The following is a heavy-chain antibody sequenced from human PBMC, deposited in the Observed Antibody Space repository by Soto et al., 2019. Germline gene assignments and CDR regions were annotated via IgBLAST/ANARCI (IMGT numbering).Heavy chain of an antibody. CDR1: GYTFTSYA. CDR3: ARGSIVVVPADEAGVRTYYYYYMDV. V-gene: IGHV1-3*01. Sequence: GASVKVSCKASGYTFTSYAMHWVRQAPGQRLEWMGWINAGNGNTKYSQKFQGRVTITRDTSASTAYMELSSLRSEDTAVYYCARGSIVVVPADEAGVRTYYYYYMDVWGKGTTVTVSS. J-gene: IGHJ6*03. CDR2: INAGNGNT. D-gene: IGHD2-2*01.